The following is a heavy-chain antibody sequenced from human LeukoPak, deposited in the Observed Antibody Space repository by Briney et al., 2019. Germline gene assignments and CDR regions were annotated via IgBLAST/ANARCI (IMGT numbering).Heavy chain of an antibody. V-gene: IGHV3-48*04. Sequence: GGSLRLSCATSGFSFSSYGMNWVRQAPGKGLEWVSYIGGWSSPTDYADSVKGRFTISKDNAKNTLYLEMTNLTVADTAVYYCARDPGFAVARWGQGSLVFVSS. CDR2: IGGWSSPT. CDR1: GFSFSSYG. D-gene: IGHD2-21*01. CDR3: ARDPGFAVAR. J-gene: IGHJ1*01.